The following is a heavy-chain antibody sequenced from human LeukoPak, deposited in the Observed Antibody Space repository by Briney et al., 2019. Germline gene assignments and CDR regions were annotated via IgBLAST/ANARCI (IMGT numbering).Heavy chain of an antibody. J-gene: IGHJ3*02. Sequence: ASVTVSCKASGYTFTNYAMNWVRQAPGQGLEWMGWINTNTGNPTYAQGFTGRFVFSLDTSVSTAYLQISSLKAEDTAVYYCARGTYYYDSSGPTYAFDIWGQGTMVTVSS. CDR2: INTNTGNP. CDR1: GYTFTNYA. D-gene: IGHD3-22*01. V-gene: IGHV7-4-1*02. CDR3: ARGTYYYDSSGPTYAFDI.